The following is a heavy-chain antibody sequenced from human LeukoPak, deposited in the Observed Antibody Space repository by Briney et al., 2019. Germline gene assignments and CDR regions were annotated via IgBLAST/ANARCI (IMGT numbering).Heavy chain of an antibody. J-gene: IGHJ5*02. Sequence: SETLSLTCTVSGYSISSGHYWGWIRQPPGKGLEWIGSMYHSGSTYYNPPLKSRVTISEDTSKNQFSLKLRSVTAADTAVYYCARGPRFGELLWHWFDPWGQGTLVTVSA. V-gene: IGHV4-38-2*02. D-gene: IGHD3-10*01. CDR3: ARGPRFGELLWHWFDP. CDR2: MYHSGST. CDR1: GYSISSGHY.